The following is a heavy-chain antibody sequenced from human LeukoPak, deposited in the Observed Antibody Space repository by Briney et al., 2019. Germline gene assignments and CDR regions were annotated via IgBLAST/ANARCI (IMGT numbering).Heavy chain of an antibody. CDR3: ARVVLVAAPPFDP. CDR2: ISSSGSTI. D-gene: IGHD2-2*01. V-gene: IGHV3-11*04. CDR1: AFTVGDYY. Sequence: GGSLRLSYAASAFTVGDYYMGWIRQAPGKGLEWVSYISSSGSTIYYADSVRGRFTISRDNAKNSLYLQMNSLRADDPPLYYCARVVLVAAPPFDPWGQGTLVTVSS. J-gene: IGHJ5*02.